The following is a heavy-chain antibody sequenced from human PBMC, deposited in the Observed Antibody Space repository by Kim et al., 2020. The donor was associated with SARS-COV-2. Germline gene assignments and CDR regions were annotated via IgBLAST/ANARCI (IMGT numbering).Heavy chain of an antibody. J-gene: IGHJ6*02. V-gene: IGHV3-53*01. Sequence: GGSLRLSCAASGFTVSSNYMSWVRQAPGKGLEWVSVIYSGGSTYYADSVKGRFTISRDNSKNKLYLQMNSLRAEDTAVYYCAREGVITFGGVIVRNGMDVWGQGTTVTVSS. CDR2: IYSGGST. CDR3: AREGVITFGGVIVRNGMDV. CDR1: GFTVSSNY. D-gene: IGHD3-16*02.